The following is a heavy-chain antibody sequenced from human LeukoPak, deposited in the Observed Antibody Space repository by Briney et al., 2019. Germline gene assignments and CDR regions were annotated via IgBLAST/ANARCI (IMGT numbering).Heavy chain of an antibody. D-gene: IGHD3-10*01. CDR2: IYHSGST. Sequence: PSQTLSLTCTVSGGSISSSNWWSWVRQPPGKGLEWIGEIYHSGSTNYNPSLKSRVTISVDKSKNQFSLKLSSVTAADTAVHYCARVRPSGWYYYYGMDVWGQGTTVTVSS. CDR1: GGSISSSNW. CDR3: ARVRPSGWYYYYGMDV. V-gene: IGHV4-4*02. J-gene: IGHJ6*02.